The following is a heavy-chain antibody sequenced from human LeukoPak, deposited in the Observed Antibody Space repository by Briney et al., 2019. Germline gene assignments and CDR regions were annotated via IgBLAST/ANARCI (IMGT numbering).Heavy chain of an antibody. V-gene: IGHV1-18*01. CDR3: ARRGLTNEDTYCNSTGCYIASGDWFDP. CDR2: INPYNGNT. Sequence: ASVKVSCKTSGYTFNSYGISWVRQAPGQGLAWMGWINPYNGNTNYAQNLQGRVTMTTHTSTRTAYMELRSLRSDDTAVYYCARRGLTNEDTYCNSTGCYIASGDWFDPWGQGTLVTVSS. J-gene: IGHJ5*02. D-gene: IGHD2-2*02. CDR1: GYTFNSYG.